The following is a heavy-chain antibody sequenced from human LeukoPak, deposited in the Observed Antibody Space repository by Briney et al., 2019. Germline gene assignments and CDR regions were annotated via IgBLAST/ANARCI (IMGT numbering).Heavy chain of an antibody. CDR3: AKMAEYCSGGSCLNWFDP. Sequence: PGGSLRLSCAASGFTFSSYAMSWVRQAPGKGLEWVSAISGSGGSTYYADSVKGRFTISRDNSKNTLYLQMNSLRAEDTAVYYCAKMAEYCSGGSCLNWFDPWGQGTLVTVSS. J-gene: IGHJ5*02. CDR2: ISGSGGST. D-gene: IGHD2-15*01. V-gene: IGHV3-23*01. CDR1: GFTFSSYA.